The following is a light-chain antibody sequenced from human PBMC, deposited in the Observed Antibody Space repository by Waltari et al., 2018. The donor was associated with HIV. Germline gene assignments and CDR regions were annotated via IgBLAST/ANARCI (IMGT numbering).Light chain of an antibody. CDR2: DVA. CDR3: CSYAGSYSWV. J-gene: IGLJ3*02. Sequence: QSALTQPRSVSGSPGQSVTISCTGTSSDVGGYNSVSWYQHNPGKAPKFMIYDVAKRPSGGPDRFSGSKSGNTASLTSSGLQSEDEADYHCCSYAGSYSWVFGGGTKLTVL. V-gene: IGLV2-11*01. CDR1: SSDVGGYNS.